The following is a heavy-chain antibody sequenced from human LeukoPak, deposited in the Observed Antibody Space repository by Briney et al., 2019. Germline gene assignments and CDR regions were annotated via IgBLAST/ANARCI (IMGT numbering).Heavy chain of an antibody. CDR1: GYTFTNFD. J-gene: IGHJ4*02. V-gene: IGHV1-8*01. Sequence: ASVKVSCKASGYTFTNFDINWVRQATGQGLEWMGWMNPNSGNTGYAQKLQGRVTMTRNTSISTAYMEVSSLRSEDTAVYYCARGSRNGSGSYYFDYWGQGTLVTVSS. CDR3: ARGSRNGSGSYYFDY. D-gene: IGHD3-10*01. CDR2: MNPNSGNT.